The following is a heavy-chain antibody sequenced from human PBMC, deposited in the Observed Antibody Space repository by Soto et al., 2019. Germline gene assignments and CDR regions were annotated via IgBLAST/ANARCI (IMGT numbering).Heavy chain of an antibody. V-gene: IGHV3-66*01. J-gene: IGHJ4*02. CDR3: ARDDVAVTGRDY. Sequence: SLRLSCAASGFPVSSNYMTWVRQAPGKGLEWVSVIYSGGNTYYADSVKGRFTISRDSSKNTLYLQMNSLRAEDTAVYYCARDDVAVTGRDYWGQGTLVTVSS. D-gene: IGHD6-19*01. CDR1: GFPVSSNY. CDR2: IYSGGNT.